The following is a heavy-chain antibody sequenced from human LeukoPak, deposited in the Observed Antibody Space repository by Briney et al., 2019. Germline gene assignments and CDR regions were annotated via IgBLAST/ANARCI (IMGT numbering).Heavy chain of an antibody. CDR1: GYTLTELS. Sequence: ASVKVSCKVSGYTLTELSMHWVRQAPGKGLEWMGGFDPEDGETIYAQKFQGRVTITEGTSTDTAYMELSSLRSEDTAVYYCATNSGGTEYSRPGGLDYWGQGALVTVSS. CDR3: ATNSGGTEYSRPGGLDY. V-gene: IGHV1-24*01. CDR2: FDPEDGET. D-gene: IGHD6-6*01. J-gene: IGHJ4*02.